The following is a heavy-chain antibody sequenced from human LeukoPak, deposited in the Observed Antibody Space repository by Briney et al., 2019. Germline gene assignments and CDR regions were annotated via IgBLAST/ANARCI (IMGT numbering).Heavy chain of an antibody. CDR2: IVVGSGNT. D-gene: IGHD3-10*01. CDR3: AANNDSGSYFRRTTYYYYGMDV. J-gene: IGHJ6*02. Sequence: ASVKVSCKASGFTFTSSAVQWVRQARGQRLEWIGWIVVGSGNTNYAQKFQERVTITRDMSTSTAYMELSSLRSEDTAVYYCAANNDSGSYFRRTTYYYYGMDVWGQGTTVTVSS. V-gene: IGHV1-58*01. CDR1: GFTFTSSA.